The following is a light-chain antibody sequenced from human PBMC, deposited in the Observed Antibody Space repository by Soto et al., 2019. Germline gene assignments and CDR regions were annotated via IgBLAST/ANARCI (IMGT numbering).Light chain of an antibody. CDR1: SDIGNYNL. Sequence: QSVVTQPASVSGSPGQSVTISCSGSDIGNYNLVSWYQHLPGRAPKLLIFEVTMRPSGISDRFSGSKSASTASLTISGLQAEDEGDYYCASYAGSRTYVLGSGTKLTVL. CDR3: ASYAGSRTYV. J-gene: IGLJ1*01. CDR2: EVT. V-gene: IGLV2-23*02.